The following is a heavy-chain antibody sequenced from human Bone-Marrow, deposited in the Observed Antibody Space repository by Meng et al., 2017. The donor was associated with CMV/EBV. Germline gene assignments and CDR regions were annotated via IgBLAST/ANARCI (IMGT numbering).Heavy chain of an antibody. Sequence: GESLKISCVVSGFNFGDYGMHWVRQAPGKGLEWTAYIQYDGNNRFYADSVKGRFTISRDNSQNTLYLQMNDLRIEDTAMYYCANYERVRIVGPTTNVYWGQGPLVTVSS. D-gene: IGHD1-26*01. CDR3: ANYERVRIVGPTTNVY. CDR2: IQYDGNNR. CDR1: GFNFGDYG. V-gene: IGHV3-30*02. J-gene: IGHJ4*02.